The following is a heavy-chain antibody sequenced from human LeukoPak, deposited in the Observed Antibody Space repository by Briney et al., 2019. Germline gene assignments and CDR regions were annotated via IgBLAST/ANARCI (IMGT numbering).Heavy chain of an antibody. J-gene: IGHJ4*02. CDR1: GGSISSSSYY. CDR2: IYYSGST. Sequence: PSETLSLTYTVSGGSISSSSYYWGWIRQPPGKGLEWIGSIYYSGSTYYNPSLKSRVTISVDTSKNQFSLKLSSVTAADTAVYYCARILDTAMASYWGQGTLVTVSS. D-gene: IGHD5-18*01. V-gene: IGHV4-39*01. CDR3: ARILDTAMASY.